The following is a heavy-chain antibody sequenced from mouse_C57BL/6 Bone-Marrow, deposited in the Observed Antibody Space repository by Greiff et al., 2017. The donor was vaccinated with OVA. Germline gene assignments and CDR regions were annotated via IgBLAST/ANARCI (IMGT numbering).Heavy chain of an antibody. D-gene: IGHD5-5*01. V-gene: IGHV10-1*01. J-gene: IGHJ4*01. CDR2: IRSKSNNYAT. CDR3: VRQQAYLYAMDY. Sequence: ELQVVESGGGLVQPKGSLKLSCAASGFSFNTYAMNWVRQAPGKGLEWVARIRSKSNNYATYYADSVKDRFTISRDDSESMLYLQMNNLKTEDTAMYDCVRQQAYLYAMDYWGQGTSVTVSS. CDR1: GFSFNTYA.